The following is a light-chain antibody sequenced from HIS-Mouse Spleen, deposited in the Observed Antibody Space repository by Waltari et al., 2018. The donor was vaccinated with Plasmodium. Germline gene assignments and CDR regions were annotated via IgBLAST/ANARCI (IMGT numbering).Light chain of an antibody. Sequence: DIVMTQSPDSLAVSLGERATIHCKSRQSVLYSSNNKNYLAWYQQKPGQPPKLLIYWASTRESGVPDRFSGSGSGTEFTLTISSLQSEDFAVYYCQQYNNWSFTFGPGTKVDIK. J-gene: IGKJ3*01. CDR1: QSVLYSSNNKNY. CDR2: WAS. V-gene: IGKV4-1*01. CDR3: QQYNNWSFT.